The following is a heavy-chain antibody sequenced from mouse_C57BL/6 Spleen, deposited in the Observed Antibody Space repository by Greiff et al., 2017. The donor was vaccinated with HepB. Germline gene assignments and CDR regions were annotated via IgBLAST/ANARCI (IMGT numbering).Heavy chain of an antibody. V-gene: IGHV1-55*01. J-gene: IGHJ2*01. CDR1: GYTFTSYW. D-gene: IGHD2-5*01. Sequence: VQLQQSGAELVKPGASVKMSCKASGYTFTSYWITWVKQRPGQGLEWIGDIYPGSGSTNYNEKFKSKATLTVDTSSSTAYMQLSSLTSEDSAVYSGAREGYSNYHVVDFDYWGQGTTLTVSS. CDR2: IYPGSGST. CDR3: AREGYSNYHVVDFDY.